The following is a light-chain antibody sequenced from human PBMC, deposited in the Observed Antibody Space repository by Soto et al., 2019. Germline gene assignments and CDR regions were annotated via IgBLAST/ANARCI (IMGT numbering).Light chain of an antibody. CDR2: EAS. CDR3: LHHGSTHWP. J-gene: IGKJ1*01. CDR1: QSVSSY. V-gene: IGKV3-11*01. Sequence: EIVLTQSPATLSLSPGERDTLSCRASQSVSSYLAWYQQKPGQAPRLLMYEASNRATGIPARFSGGGSGTDFTLTISGLQSEDFAMYYRLHHGSTHWPFRQDSQVDIK.